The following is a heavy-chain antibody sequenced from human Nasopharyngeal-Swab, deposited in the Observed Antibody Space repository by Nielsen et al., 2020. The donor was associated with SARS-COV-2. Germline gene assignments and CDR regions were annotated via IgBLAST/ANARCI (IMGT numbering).Heavy chain of an antibody. CDR1: GFTFSSYW. J-gene: IGHJ6*03. D-gene: IGHD4-11*01. V-gene: IGHV3-74*01. CDR2: INSDGSST. CDR3: ARGDYSNYVDYYYYYYMDV. Sequence: GGSVRLSCAASGFTFSSYWMHWVRQAPGKWLARVSRINSDGSSTSYADSVKGRFTISRDNAKNTLYLQMNSLRAEDTAVYYCARGDYSNYVDYYYYYYMDVWGKGTTVTVSS.